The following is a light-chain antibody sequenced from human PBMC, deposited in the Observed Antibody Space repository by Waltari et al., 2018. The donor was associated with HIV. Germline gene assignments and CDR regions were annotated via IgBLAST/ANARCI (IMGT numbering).Light chain of an antibody. Sequence: QSVLTQPPSVSGAPGQGVTISCTGSSSNIGAHYDVHWYQQLPGTAPKLLIYGNNNRPSGVPDRFSGSKSGTSASLAITGLQAEDEADYYCQSYDSSLSGSGVFGGGTKLTVL. V-gene: IGLV1-40*01. CDR2: GNN. CDR1: SSNIGAHYD. J-gene: IGLJ3*02. CDR3: QSYDSSLSGSGV.